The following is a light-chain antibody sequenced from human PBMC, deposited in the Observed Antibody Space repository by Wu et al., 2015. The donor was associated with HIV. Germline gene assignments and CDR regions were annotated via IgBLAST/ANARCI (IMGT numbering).Light chain of an antibody. J-gene: IGKJ5*01. CDR2: DAS. Sequence: EIVLTQSPATLSLSPGDRATLSCRASQSIGNYLAWYQQKPGQTPRLLFFDASNRATGIPPRFSGRGSETDFTLTISSLESEDFALYYCQYRTTFGQGTRLEIK. V-gene: IGKV3-11*01. CDR1: QSIGNY. CDR3: QYRTT.